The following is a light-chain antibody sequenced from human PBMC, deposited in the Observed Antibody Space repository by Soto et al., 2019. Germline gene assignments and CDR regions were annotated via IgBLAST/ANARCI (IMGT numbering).Light chain of an antibody. V-gene: IGKV3-20*01. CDR1: QSLTSDY. CDR2: GAS. Sequence: VLTQSPGTLCFSPGERATLSCRASQSLTSDYLAWYQQKPGQTPRLLIHGASSRATGIPDRFSGSGSGTDFTLTISRLEPEDSAVYYCQQSGRPFGEGTKVDI. J-gene: IGKJ1*01. CDR3: QQSGRP.